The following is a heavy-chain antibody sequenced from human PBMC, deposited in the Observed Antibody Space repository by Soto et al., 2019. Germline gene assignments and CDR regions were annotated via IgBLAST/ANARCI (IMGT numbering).Heavy chain of an antibody. V-gene: IGHV2-5*02. D-gene: IGHD6-19*01. CDR3: AHGSGWLSDY. J-gene: IGHJ4*02. Sequence: QITLEESGPPLVKPTQTLTLTCTFSGFSLSSPAVGVNWIRQPPGKALEWLALIYWDDDKQYSPSLRSRLTITKDTSKNQVVLTMTNVDPVDTATYYCAHGSGWLSDYWGQGTLVTVSS. CDR2: IYWDDDK. CDR1: GFSLSSPAVG.